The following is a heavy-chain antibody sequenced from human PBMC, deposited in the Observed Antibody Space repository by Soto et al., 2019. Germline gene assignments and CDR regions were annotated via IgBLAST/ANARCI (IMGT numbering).Heavy chain of an antibody. D-gene: IGHD2-21*01. CDR2: IYYTGST. CDR1: GGSISNNY. V-gene: IGHV4-59*08. CDR3: ARIAGTNLDS. J-gene: IGHJ4*02. Sequence: SETLSLTCTVSGGSISNNYWTWIRQPPGKGLEWIGYIYYTGSTSYNSSFKSRVTISLDTPKNLFSLSLSSVTAADTAVYYCARIAGTNLDSWGQGTPVTVSS.